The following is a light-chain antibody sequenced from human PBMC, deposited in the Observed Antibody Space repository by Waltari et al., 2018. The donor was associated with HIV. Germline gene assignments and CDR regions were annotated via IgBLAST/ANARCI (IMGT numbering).Light chain of an antibody. CDR2: EVS. J-gene: IGLJ2*01. V-gene: IGLV2-14*01. Sequence: QSALTQPASVSGSPGQSITISCTGTSSDVGGYNYVFWYQPHPGQAPKLMIYEVSNRPAGVSNRFSGVKSSNTASLTISVLQAEDEADYYCSSYTSSSPVVFGGGTKLTVL. CDR3: SSYTSSSPVV. CDR1: SSDVGGYNY.